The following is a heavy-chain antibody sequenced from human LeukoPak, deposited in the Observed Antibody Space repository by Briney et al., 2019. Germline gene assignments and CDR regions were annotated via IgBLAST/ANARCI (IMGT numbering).Heavy chain of an antibody. CDR3: ANTLNDYGDYVFDN. CDR1: GFTFSSYA. CDR2: IGDSGVNT. J-gene: IGHJ4*02. V-gene: IGHV3-23*01. Sequence: GGTLRLSCAASGFTFSSYAMSWVRQAPGKGLDWVSVIGDSGVNTDYADSVKGRFTISRDNSKNTLFLQMNSLRAEDTAVYYCANTLNDYGDYVFDNWGQGTLVTVSS. D-gene: IGHD4-17*01.